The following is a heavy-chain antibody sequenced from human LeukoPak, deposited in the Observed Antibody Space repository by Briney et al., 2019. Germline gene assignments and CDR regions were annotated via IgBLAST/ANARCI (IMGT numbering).Heavy chain of an antibody. Sequence: PGGSLRLSCAASGFTVSSNYMSWVRQAPGKGLEWVSVIYSGGSTYYADSVKGRFTISRDNSKNTLYLQMNSLRAEDTAVYYCASHCGSYRYNYFDYWGQGTLVTVSS. CDR3: ASHCGSYRYNYFDY. CDR1: GFTVSSNY. J-gene: IGHJ4*02. D-gene: IGHD3-16*02. V-gene: IGHV3-66*02. CDR2: IYSGGST.